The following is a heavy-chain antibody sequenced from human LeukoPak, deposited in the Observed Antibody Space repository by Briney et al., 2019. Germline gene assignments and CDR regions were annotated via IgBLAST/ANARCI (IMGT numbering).Heavy chain of an antibody. CDR2: IIPVLRTA. CDR3: ARDLSAGSSSWAAD. CDR1: GYTFTSYY. J-gene: IGHJ1*01. V-gene: IGHV1-46*01. D-gene: IGHD6-13*01. Sequence: ASVKVSCKASGYTFTSYYMHWVRQAPGQGLEWMGRIIPVLRTANSAQRFQGRVTIKAERSTSTVYMELRSLTSEDTAVYCARDLSAGSSSWAADWGQGTLVTVSS.